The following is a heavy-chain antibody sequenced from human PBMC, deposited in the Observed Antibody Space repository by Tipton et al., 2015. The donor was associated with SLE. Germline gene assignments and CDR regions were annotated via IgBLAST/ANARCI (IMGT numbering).Heavy chain of an antibody. CDR3: AKVAAADYGLAEYFHR. CDR1: GFTFRSYG. D-gene: IGHD4-17*01. Sequence: SLRLSCAASGFTFRSYGMNWVRQAPGKGLEWVAFIRGDGSRTYYAESVKDRFTISRDNSKNTLYLQINSLRTEDTALYYCAKVAAADYGLAEYFHRWGQGTLVTV. CDR2: IRGDGSRT. V-gene: IGHV3-30*02. J-gene: IGHJ1*01.